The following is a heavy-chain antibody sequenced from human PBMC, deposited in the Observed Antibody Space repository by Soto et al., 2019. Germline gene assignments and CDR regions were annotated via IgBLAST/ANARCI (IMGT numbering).Heavy chain of an antibody. CDR2: ISNDGRGK. CDR1: GFTFTTYA. J-gene: IGHJ4*02. D-gene: IGHD2-15*01. V-gene: IGHV3-30*04. Sequence: GGSLRLSCAASGFTFTTYAIHWVRQAPGKGLEWVAVISNDGRGKYYADSVKGRFTISRDNSKNTLCLQMNSLRSDDTAVYYCARDQCFGGGRSCYYFDFWGQGTLVTVSS. CDR3: ARDQCFGGGRSCYYFDF.